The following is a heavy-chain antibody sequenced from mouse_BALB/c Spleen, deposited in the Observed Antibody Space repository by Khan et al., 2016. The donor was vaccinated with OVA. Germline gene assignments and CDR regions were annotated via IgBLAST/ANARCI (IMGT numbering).Heavy chain of an antibody. CDR3: TGDGGYYGSSPYFDY. V-gene: IGHV5-6-4*01. J-gene: IGHJ2*01. Sequence: EVKLEESGGGLVRPGGSLKLSCAASGFSFSTYSMSWVRQTPEKRLEWVATISSGGSYTYYPDSVKGRFTISRDNAKNTQYLQVNSLRSEDTAMYYCTGDGGYYGSSPYFDYWGQGTTLTVSS. D-gene: IGHD1-1*01. CDR2: ISSGGSYT. CDR1: GFSFSTYS.